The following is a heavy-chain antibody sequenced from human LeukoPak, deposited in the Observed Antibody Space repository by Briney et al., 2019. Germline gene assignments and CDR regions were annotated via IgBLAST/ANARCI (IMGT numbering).Heavy chain of an antibody. J-gene: IGHJ4*02. V-gene: IGHV1-24*01. CDR3: ATSEYGSDYFDY. D-gene: IGHD4-17*01. Sequence: ASVKVSCKVSGYTLTELSMHWVRQAPGKGLEWMGGFDPEDGETIYAQKFQGRVTMTEDTSTDTAYMELSSLRSEDTAVYYCATSEYGSDYFDYWGQGTLVTVSS. CDR2: FDPEDGET. CDR1: GYTLTELS.